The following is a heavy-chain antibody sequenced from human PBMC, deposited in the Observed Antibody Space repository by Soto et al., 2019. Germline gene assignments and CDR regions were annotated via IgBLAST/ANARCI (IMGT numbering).Heavy chain of an antibody. Sequence: QVHLEESGGGVVQPGTSLRLSCVASGFTFSSYGMHWVRQAPGKGLEWVAVIPNTENKKYYADSVKGRFTISRDNSQNTLFLQMDSLMSDDTAMYYCARTAGGRVRGALAIWGQGTMLTVS. CDR3: ARTAGGRVRGALAI. CDR2: IPNTENKK. CDR1: GFTFSSYG. V-gene: IGHV3-30-3*01. D-gene: IGHD6-13*01. J-gene: IGHJ3*02.